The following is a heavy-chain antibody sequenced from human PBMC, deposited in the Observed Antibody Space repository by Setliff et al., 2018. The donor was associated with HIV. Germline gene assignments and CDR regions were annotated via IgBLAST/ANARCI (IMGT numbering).Heavy chain of an antibody. J-gene: IGHJ3*02. V-gene: IGHV1-2*06. D-gene: IGHD2-21*01. Sequence: ASVKVSCKASGYTFTGFYMHWVRQAPGQGLEWMGRINPNSGDTNYAQRFQGRVTMTRDTSISTAYMELSRLRSDDTAVCYCARVLHCGGDCYTDAFDIWGQGTMVTVSS. CDR3: ARVLHCGGDCYTDAFDI. CDR2: INPNSGDT. CDR1: GYTFTGFY.